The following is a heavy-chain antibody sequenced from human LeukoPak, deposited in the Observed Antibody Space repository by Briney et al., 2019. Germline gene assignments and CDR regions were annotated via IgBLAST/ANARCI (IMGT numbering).Heavy chain of an antibody. CDR1: GFPFNTYA. CDR3: TRDSALLGVAFDL. Sequence: GGSLRLSCSASGFPFNTYAIHWVRQAPGKGLEYVAGISSNGDNTDFADSAKGRFTISRDNSKSTLFLQMNSLRAEDTAVCFCTRDSALLGVAFDLWGQGTVVTVSS. CDR2: ISSNGDNT. V-gene: IGHV3-64D*06. J-gene: IGHJ3*01. D-gene: IGHD2-15*01.